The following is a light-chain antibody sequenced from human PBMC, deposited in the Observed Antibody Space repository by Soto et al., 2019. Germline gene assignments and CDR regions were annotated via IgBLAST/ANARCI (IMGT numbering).Light chain of an antibody. V-gene: IGKV3-20*01. CDR1: QSVSSSY. J-gene: IGKJ4*01. Sequence: EIVLTQSPGTLSLSPGERATLSCRASQSVSSSYLAWYQQKPGQAPRLLIYGASSRATGIPDRFSGSGSGTYFPLTISRLEPEDFAVSYCQQYGSSPLTFGGGTKVEIK. CDR2: GAS. CDR3: QQYGSSPLT.